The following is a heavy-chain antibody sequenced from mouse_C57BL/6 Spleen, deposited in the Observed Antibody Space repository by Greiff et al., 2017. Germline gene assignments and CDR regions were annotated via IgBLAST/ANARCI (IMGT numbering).Heavy chain of an antibody. D-gene: IGHD4-1*01. Sequence: QVQLQQPGAELVKPGASVKLSCKASGYTFTSYWMHWVKQRPGRGLEWIGRIDPKSGGTKYNEKFKSKATLTVDKPSSTAYMQLSSLTSEDSAVYYCARVYWDVPLWFADWGQGTLVTVSA. CDR1: GYTFTSYW. CDR3: ARVYWDVPLWFAD. J-gene: IGHJ3*01. V-gene: IGHV1-72*01. CDR2: IDPKSGGT.